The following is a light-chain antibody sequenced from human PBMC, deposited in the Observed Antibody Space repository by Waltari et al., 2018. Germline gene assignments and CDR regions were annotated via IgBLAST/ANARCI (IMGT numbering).Light chain of an antibody. V-gene: IGKV1-NL1*01. CDR2: AAS. Sequence: DIQMTQSPSSLSASVGDRVTINCRASQGISNSLARYQEKPGKAPKLLLYAASRLESGVPSRFSGSGSGTDYTLTISSLQPEDFATYYCQQYYSTPWTFGQGTKVEIK. CDR3: QQYYSTPWT. CDR1: QGISNS. J-gene: IGKJ1*01.